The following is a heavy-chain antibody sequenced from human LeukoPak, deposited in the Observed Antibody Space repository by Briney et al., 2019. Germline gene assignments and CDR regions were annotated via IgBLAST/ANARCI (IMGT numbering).Heavy chain of an antibody. D-gene: IGHD6-19*01. CDR1: GFTFDDYA. CDR2: ISWNSGSI. Sequence: PGRSLRLSCAASGFTFDDYAMHWVRQAPGKGLEWVSGISWNSGSIGYADSVKGRFTISRDNAKNSLYLQMNSLRAEDTALYYCAKDMAAVAGTGASDIWGQGTMVTVSS. CDR3: AKDMAAVAGTGASDI. V-gene: IGHV3-9*01. J-gene: IGHJ3*02.